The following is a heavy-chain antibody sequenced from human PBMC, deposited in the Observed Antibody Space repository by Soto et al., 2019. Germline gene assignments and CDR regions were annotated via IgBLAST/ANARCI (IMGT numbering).Heavy chain of an antibody. V-gene: IGHV4-59*01. J-gene: IGHJ6*02. CDR3: ARTKEDSYDYYGMDV. CDR1: GGSISSYY. Sequence: QVQLQESGPGLVKSSETLSLTCTVSGGSISSYYWSWIRQPPGKGLEWIGYIYYSGTTNYNPSLKSRVTRSVDTSKNQFSLKLSSVTAADTAVYYCARTKEDSYDYYGMDVWGQGTTVTVSS. CDR2: IYYSGTT.